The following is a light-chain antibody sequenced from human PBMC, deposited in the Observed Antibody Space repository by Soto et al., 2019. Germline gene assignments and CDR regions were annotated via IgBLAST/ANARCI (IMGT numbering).Light chain of an antibody. V-gene: IGLV2-14*01. CDR1: SSDFGDDKY. CDR2: EVS. CDR3: SSYTSSSTRV. Sequence: QSALSQPASVSGSPGQSITMSCTGSSSDFGDDKYVSWYQQHPGKAPKLMIYEVSNRPSGVSNRFSGSKSGNTASLTISGLQAEDEADYYCSSYTSSSTRVFGGGTQLTVL. J-gene: IGLJ2*01.